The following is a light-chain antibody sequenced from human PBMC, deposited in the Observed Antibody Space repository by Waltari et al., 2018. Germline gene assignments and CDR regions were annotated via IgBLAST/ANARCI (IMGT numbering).Light chain of an antibody. Sequence: DIQMTQSPSSLSASVGDRVSITCRASQTINYHLNWYQQKPGKGPKLLIYAASSLETGVPSRCTGSGSGTDYTLTISGLQPEDFGTYYCQQSYTTPTGLTFGGGTKVEIK. CDR2: AAS. CDR3: QQSYTTPTGLT. V-gene: IGKV1-39*01. J-gene: IGKJ4*01. CDR1: QTINYH.